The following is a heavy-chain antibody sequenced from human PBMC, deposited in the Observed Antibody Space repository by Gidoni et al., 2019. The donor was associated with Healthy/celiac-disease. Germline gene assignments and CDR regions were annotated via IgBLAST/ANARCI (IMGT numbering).Heavy chain of an antibody. CDR1: GYTFTGYY. CDR2: INPNSGGT. CDR3: ARGPGGGYDDDTFDY. V-gene: IGHV1-2*02. D-gene: IGHD5-12*01. Sequence: QVQLVQSGAEVKKPGASVKVSCKAAGYTFTGYYMHWVRQAPGQGLEWMGWINPNSGGTNYAQKFQGRVTMTRDTSISTAYMELSRLRSDDTAVYYCARGPGGGYDDDTFDYWGQGTLVTVSS. J-gene: IGHJ4*02.